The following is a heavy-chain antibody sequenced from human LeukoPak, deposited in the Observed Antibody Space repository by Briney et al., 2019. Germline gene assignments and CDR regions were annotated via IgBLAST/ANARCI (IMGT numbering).Heavy chain of an antibody. Sequence: PGGSLRLSCAASGFTFSSYAMSWARQAPGKGLEWVSAISGSGGSTYYADSVKGRFTISRDNSKNTLYLQMNSLRAEDTAVYYCAKDRGVRGVISVSDYWGQGTLVTVSS. CDR3: AKDRGVRGVISVSDY. V-gene: IGHV3-23*01. J-gene: IGHJ4*02. CDR1: GFTFSSYA. CDR2: ISGSGGST. D-gene: IGHD3-10*01.